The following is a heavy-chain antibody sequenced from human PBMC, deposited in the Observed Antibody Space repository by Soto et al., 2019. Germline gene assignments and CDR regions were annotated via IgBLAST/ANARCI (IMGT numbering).Heavy chain of an antibody. CDR3: ARSLHRVRGVIIGVGSDY. J-gene: IGHJ4*02. D-gene: IGHD3-10*01. Sequence: QLQLQESGPGLVKPSETLSLTCTVSGGSISSSSYYWGWIRQPPGKGLEWIGSIYYSGSTYYNPSLKSRVTISVDTSKNQFSLKLSSVTAADTAVYYCARSLHRVRGVIIGVGSDYWGQGTLVTVSS. CDR1: GGSISSSSYY. CDR2: IYYSGST. V-gene: IGHV4-39*01.